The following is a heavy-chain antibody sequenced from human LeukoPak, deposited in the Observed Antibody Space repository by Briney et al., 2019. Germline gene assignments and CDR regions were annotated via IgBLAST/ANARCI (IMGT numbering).Heavy chain of an antibody. CDR3: ARDLYYDFWSGYFDN. CDR1: GGSISSSSYY. CDR2: IYYSGST. J-gene: IGHJ4*02. V-gene: IGHV4-39*07. Sequence: PSETLSLTCTVSGGSISSSSYYWGWIRQPPGKGLEWIGSIYYSGSTYYNPSLKSRVTISVDTSKNQFSLRLSSVTAADTAVYYCARDLYYDFWSGYFDNWGQGTLVTVSS. D-gene: IGHD3-3*01.